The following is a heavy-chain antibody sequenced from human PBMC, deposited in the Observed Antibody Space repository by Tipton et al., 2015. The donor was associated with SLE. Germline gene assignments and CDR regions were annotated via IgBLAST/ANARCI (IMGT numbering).Heavy chain of an antibody. CDR3: ARDSWSGIAPGGLDA. Sequence: TLSLTCTVSGGSISGYYWSWIRQPPGKGLEWIGYIYYSGSTNYNPSLKSRVTISVDTSKNQFSLKLSSVTAADTAVYYCARDSWSGIAPGGLDAWGQGTTVTVSS. CDR1: GGSISGYY. V-gene: IGHV4-59*01. D-gene: IGHD6-13*01. CDR2: IYYSGST. J-gene: IGHJ6*02.